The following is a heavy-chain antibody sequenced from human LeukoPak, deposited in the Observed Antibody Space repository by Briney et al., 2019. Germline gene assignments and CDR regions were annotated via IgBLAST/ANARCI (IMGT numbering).Heavy chain of an antibody. Sequence: SETLSLTCAVSGGSISSGGYSWSWIRQPPGKGLEWIGYIYHSGSTYYNPSLKSRVTISVDRSKNQFSLKLSSVTAADTAVYYCAGWSGDRSDAFDIWGQGTIVTVSS. J-gene: IGHJ3*02. D-gene: IGHD3-3*01. CDR2: IYHSGST. CDR3: AGWSGDRSDAFDI. V-gene: IGHV4-30-2*01. CDR1: GGSISSGGYS.